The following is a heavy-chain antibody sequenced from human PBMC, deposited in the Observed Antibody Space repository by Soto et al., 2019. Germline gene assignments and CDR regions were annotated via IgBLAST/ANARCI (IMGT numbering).Heavy chain of an antibody. D-gene: IGHD3-10*01. J-gene: IGHJ4*02. V-gene: IGHV1-18*01. CDR3: ARDQRRYYGSGSPLYFVY. Sequence: ASVKVSCKASGYTFTNYAITWVRQAPGQGLEWMGWISAYNGNTNYAQKFQGRVTMTTDTSTSTAYMELTSLRSDNTAVYYCARDQRRYYGSGSPLYFVYWGQGTLVTVSS. CDR2: ISAYNGNT. CDR1: GYTFTNYA.